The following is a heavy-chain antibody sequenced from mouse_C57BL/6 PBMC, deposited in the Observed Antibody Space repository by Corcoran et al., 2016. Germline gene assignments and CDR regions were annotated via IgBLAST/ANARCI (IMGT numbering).Heavy chain of an antibody. Sequence: QIQLVQSGPELKKPGETVKISCKASGYTFTTYGMSWVKQAPGKGLKWMGWINTYSGVPTYADDFKGRFAFSLETSASTAYLQINNLKNEDTATYFCARSHYSNYHDYWGQGTSVTVSS. CDR2: INTYSGVP. V-gene: IGHV9-3*01. D-gene: IGHD2-5*01. J-gene: IGHJ4*01. CDR1: GYTFTTYG. CDR3: ARSHYSNYHDY.